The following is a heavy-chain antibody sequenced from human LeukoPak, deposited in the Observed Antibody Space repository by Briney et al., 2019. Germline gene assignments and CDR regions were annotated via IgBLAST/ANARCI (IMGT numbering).Heavy chain of an antibody. J-gene: IGHJ4*02. CDR3: ARDWSPGY. V-gene: IGHV3-7*03. CDR2: IKEDGSEK. Sequence: GGSLRLSCAASRFTFSDYGMHWVRQAPGMGLEWVANIKEDGSEKYYVDSVKGRFTISRDNAKNSLYLQMNSLRGEDTAVYYCARDWSPGYWGQGTLVTVSS. CDR1: RFTFSDYG.